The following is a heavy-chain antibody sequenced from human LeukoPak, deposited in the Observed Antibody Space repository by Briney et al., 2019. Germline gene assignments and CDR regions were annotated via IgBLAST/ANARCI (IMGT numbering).Heavy chain of an antibody. CDR2: MYPGDSDT. D-gene: IGHD6-19*01. CDR1: GYSFTSYR. J-gene: IGHJ4*02. V-gene: IGHV5-51*01. CDR3: ARQVYASGWRSFDY. Sequence: GESLKISCKGSGYSFTSYRIGWVRQMPGKGLEWMGIMYPGDSDTRYSPSFQGQVTISADKSISTAYLQWSSLKASDTAMYYCARQVYASGWRSFDYWGQGTLVTVSS.